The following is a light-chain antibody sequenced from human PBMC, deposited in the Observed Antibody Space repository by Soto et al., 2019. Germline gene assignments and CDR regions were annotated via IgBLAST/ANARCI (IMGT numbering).Light chain of an antibody. V-gene: IGKV3-20*01. J-gene: IGKJ1*01. CDR2: GAS. CDR3: QTYGSSGT. CDR1: QSVSNNY. Sequence: IVLTQSPGTLSLSPGXRATLSCRASQSVSNNYLAWYKQKPGQSPRLLIYGASNRATGIPDRFSGSGSGTDFTLTISRLEPEDFAVYYCQTYGSSGTFGQGTRVDIK.